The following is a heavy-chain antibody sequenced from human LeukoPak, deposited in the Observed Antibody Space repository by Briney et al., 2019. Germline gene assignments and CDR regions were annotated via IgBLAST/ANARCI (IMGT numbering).Heavy chain of an antibody. Sequence: AVTDSFKASVGTFISYAISWVRPAPGQGLEWMGGIIPIFGTANYAQKFQGRVTITTDESTSTAYMELSSLRSEDTAVYYCARSGWELHYYYMDVWGKGTTVTVSS. J-gene: IGHJ6*03. D-gene: IGHD1-26*01. V-gene: IGHV1-69*05. CDR3: ARSGWELHYYYMDV. CDR2: IIPIFGTA. CDR1: VGTFISYA.